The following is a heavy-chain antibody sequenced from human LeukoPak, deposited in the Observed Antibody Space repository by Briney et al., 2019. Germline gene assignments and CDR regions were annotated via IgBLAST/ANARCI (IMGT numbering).Heavy chain of an antibody. J-gene: IGHJ3*02. Sequence: PGGSLRLSCAASGFTVSSNYMSWVRQAPGKGLEWVSVIYSGGSTYYADSVKGRFTISRDNSKNTLYLQMNSLRAEDTAVYYCARDGAGYCSGGSCSAYCGGDCSGAIDIWGQGTMVTVSS. CDR1: GFTVSSNY. V-gene: IGHV3-53*01. D-gene: IGHD2-15*01. CDR2: IYSGGST. CDR3: ARDGAGYCSGGSCSAYCGGDCSGAIDI.